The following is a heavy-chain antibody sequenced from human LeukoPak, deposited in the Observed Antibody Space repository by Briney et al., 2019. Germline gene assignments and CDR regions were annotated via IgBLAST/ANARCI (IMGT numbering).Heavy chain of an antibody. V-gene: IGHV3-23*01. CDR1: GFTFSSYA. CDR3: AKGPFTIFGVVSDEYYGMDV. CDR2: ISGSGGST. D-gene: IGHD3-3*01. Sequence: GGSLRLSCAASGFTFSSYAMSWARQAPGKGLEWVSAISGSGGSTYYADSVKGRFTISRDNSKNTLYLQMNSLRAEDTAVYYCAKGPFTIFGVVSDEYYGMDVWGQGTTVTVSS. J-gene: IGHJ6*02.